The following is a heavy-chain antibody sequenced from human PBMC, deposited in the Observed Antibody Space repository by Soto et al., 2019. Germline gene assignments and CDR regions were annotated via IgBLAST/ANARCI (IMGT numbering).Heavy chain of an antibody. V-gene: IGHV4-34*01. D-gene: IGHD3-9*01. J-gene: IGHJ6*02. Sequence: SETLSLTCAVYGGSFSGYYWSWIRQPPGKGLEWIGEINHSGSTNYNPSLKSRVTISVDTSKNQFSLKLSSVTAADTAVYYCARREYYDILSDYYYGMDVWGQGTTVTVS. CDR3: ARREYYDILSDYYYGMDV. CDR1: GGSFSGYY. CDR2: INHSGST.